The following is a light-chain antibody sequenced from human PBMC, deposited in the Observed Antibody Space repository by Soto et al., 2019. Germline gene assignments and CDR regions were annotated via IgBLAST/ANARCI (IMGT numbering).Light chain of an antibody. CDR1: SNDIGGYNL. Sequence: QSVLTQPASVSGSPGQSITISCTGTSNDIGGYNLVSWYQQHPGKAPKLIIYEANKRPSGVSDRFSGSRSGTTASLTISALQAEDEADYSCSSYTSSSTLVFGTGTKLTVL. CDR2: EAN. V-gene: IGLV2-14*02. CDR3: SSYTSSSTLV. J-gene: IGLJ1*01.